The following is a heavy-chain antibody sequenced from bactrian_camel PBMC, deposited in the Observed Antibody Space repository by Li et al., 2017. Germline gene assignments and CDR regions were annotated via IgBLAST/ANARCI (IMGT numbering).Heavy chain of an antibody. V-gene: IGHV3S40*01. CDR3: ASVKPRTVLLRQQWQYNY. J-gene: IGHJ4*01. D-gene: IGHD6*01. Sequence: VQLVESGGGSVQSGGSLILSCSASGFTNSVYNMAWFRQVPGKGREGVAVLNTGDGTTYYGDSVKGRFTISLDKAKNTVYLQMNDLKPVDSAVYYCASVKPRTVLLRQQWQYNYWGQGTQVTVS. CDR2: LNTGDGTT. CDR1: GFTNSVYN.